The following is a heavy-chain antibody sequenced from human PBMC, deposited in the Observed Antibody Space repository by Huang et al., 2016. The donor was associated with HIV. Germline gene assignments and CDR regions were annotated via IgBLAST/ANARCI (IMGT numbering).Heavy chain of an antibody. CDR2: SDPEDGET. J-gene: IGHJ4*02. V-gene: IGHV1-24*01. CDR3: ATHSGGDSYAPYY. CDR1: GYILAELA. Sequence: QVQLVQSGAEVRKPGASVKVSCKVSGYILAELAMHWGRQSPGKGREWMGGSDPEDGETMYAEKLQGRVTMTEDTSTDTAYLELSGLTSDDTAVYYCATHSGGDSYAPYYWGQGTLVTVSS. D-gene: IGHD2-21*02.